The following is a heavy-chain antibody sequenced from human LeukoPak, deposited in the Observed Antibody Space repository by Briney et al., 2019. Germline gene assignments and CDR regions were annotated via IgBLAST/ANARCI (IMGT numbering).Heavy chain of an antibody. V-gene: IGHV4-34*01. CDR3: ARVRITMVRGPQGSNWFDP. CDR2: INHSGST. CDR1: GGSLSGYY. J-gene: IGHJ5*02. D-gene: IGHD3-10*01. Sequence: SETLSLTCAVYGGSLSGYYWSWIRQPPGKGLEWIGEINHSGSTNYNPSLKSRVTISVDTSKNQFSLKLSSVTAADTAVYYCARVRITMVRGPQGSNWFDPWGQGTLVTVSS.